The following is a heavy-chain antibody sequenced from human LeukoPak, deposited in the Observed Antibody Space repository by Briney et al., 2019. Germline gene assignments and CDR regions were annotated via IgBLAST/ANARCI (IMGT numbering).Heavy chain of an antibody. J-gene: IGHJ4*02. CDR1: GGSISSSSSY. Sequence: SETLSLTCTVSGGSISSSSSYWGWIRQPPGKGLERIGSIYYTGTTYYKASLKSRVTISVDTSKNQFSLKVTSVTAADTAVYYCARQGRRMGYDFWSGYRHFDYWGQGTLVTVSS. CDR3: ARQGRRMGYDFWSGYRHFDY. V-gene: IGHV4-39*01. D-gene: IGHD3-3*01. CDR2: IYYTGTT.